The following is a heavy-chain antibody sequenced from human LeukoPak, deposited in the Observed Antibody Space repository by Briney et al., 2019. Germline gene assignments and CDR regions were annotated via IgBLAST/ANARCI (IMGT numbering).Heavy chain of an antibody. Sequence: PSETLSLTCTVSGGSLSSYYWSWLRQPAGKGLEWIGRIYTSGSTNYNPSLKSRVTMSVDTSKNQFSLKLSSVTAADTAVYYCARDPISVTAAAADGMDVWGQGTTVTVSS. V-gene: IGHV4-4*07. CDR3: ARDPISVTAAAADGMDV. D-gene: IGHD6-13*01. CDR2: IYTSGST. CDR1: GGSLSSYY. J-gene: IGHJ6*02.